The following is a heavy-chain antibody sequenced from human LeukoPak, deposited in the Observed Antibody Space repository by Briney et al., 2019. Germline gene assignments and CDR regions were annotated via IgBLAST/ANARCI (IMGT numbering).Heavy chain of an antibody. V-gene: IGHV3-21*01. CDR1: GFTFSSYS. Sequence: GGSLRLSCAASGFTFSSYSMNWVRQAPGKGLEWVSSISSRSSYIYYADSVKGRFTIFRDNAKNSLYLQMNSLRAEDTAVYYCAREESSSWYNWGQGTLVTVSS. J-gene: IGHJ4*02. D-gene: IGHD6-13*01. CDR2: ISSRSSYI. CDR3: AREESSSWYN.